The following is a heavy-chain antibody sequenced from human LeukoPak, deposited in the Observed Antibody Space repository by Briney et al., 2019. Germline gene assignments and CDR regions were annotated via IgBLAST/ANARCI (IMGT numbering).Heavy chain of an antibody. CDR2: TYFRSKWYY. D-gene: IGHD3-16*01. V-gene: IGHV6-1*01. CDR3: ARGMNYVPTGSSYYYYMDV. J-gene: IGHJ6*03. Sequence: SQTLSLSCAISGDSVSSSSAAWNWIRQSALRGLEWLGWTYFRSKWYYDYAVSVKSPITTNPATSKNQFSLQLNSVTPEDTAVYFCARGMNYVPTGSSYYYYMDVWGKGTPVTVSS. CDR1: GDSVSSSSAA.